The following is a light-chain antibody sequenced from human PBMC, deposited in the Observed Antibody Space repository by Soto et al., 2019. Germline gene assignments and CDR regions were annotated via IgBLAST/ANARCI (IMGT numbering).Light chain of an antibody. Sequence: EIVLTQSPGTLSLSPGEIATLSFSASQSVSNNYLAWYQQKPGQTPRLLIYDTSTRATGVPTRFSGSRSGAEFTLTINSLQSEDFAVYYCQPYNNWPLTFGGGTKVDIK. CDR1: QSVSNN. CDR3: QPYNNWPLT. J-gene: IGKJ4*01. V-gene: IGKV3-15*01. CDR2: DTS.